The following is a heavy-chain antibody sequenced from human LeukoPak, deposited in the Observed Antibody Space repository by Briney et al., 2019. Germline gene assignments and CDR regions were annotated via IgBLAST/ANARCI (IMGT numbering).Heavy chain of an antibody. CDR3: AKDHSITRVFYDILTGYAPPAEYFQH. J-gene: IGHJ1*01. CDR1: GFTFSSYA. V-gene: IGHV3-23*01. CDR2: ISGSGGST. Sequence: GGSLRLSCAASGFTFSSYAMSWVRHAPGEGLEWVSAISGSGGSTYYADSVKGRFTISRDNSKNTLYLQMNSLRAEDTAVYYCAKDHSITRVFYDILTGYAPPAEYFQHWGQGTLVTVSS. D-gene: IGHD3-9*01.